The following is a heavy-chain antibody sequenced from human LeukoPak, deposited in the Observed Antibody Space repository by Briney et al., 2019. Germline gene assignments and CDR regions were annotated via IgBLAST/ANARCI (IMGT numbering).Heavy chain of an antibody. CDR2: IFYSGST. V-gene: IGHV4-39*07. D-gene: IGHD3-9*01. Sequence: MTSETLSLTCTVSGGSISTSNYYWGWIRQPPGNGLEGIGNIFYSGSTYYSPSLRSRVTISLDTSRNQCSLKLNSVTAADTAVYYCARDSANYDILTGYLNYYNWFDPWGQGTLVTVSS. CDR3: ARDSANYDILTGYLNYYNWFDP. CDR1: GGSISTSNYY. J-gene: IGHJ5*02.